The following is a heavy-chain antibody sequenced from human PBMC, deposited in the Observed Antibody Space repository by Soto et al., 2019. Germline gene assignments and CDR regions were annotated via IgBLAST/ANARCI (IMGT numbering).Heavy chain of an antibody. V-gene: IGHV1-18*01. CDR3: ARAYYDMLTGHSFDY. CDR1: GYTFTSYG. J-gene: IGHJ4*02. CDR2: ISAYNGNT. Sequence: ASVKVSCKASGYTFTSYGISWVRQAPGQGLEWMGWISAYNGNTNYAQKLQGRVTMTTATSTSTAYMELRSLRSDDTAVYYCARAYYDMLTGHSFDYWGQGTLVTVSS. D-gene: IGHD3-9*01.